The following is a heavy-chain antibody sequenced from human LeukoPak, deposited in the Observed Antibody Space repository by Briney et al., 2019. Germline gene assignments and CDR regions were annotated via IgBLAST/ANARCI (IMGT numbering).Heavy chain of an antibody. J-gene: IGHJ6*02. CDR1: GSTLTELS. CDR3: ARDGGSGSYYYYGMDV. D-gene: IGHD3-10*01. V-gene: IGHV1-2*04. CDR2: INPNSGGT. Sequence: GASVKVSCKVSGSTLTELSMHWVRQAPGQGLEWMGWINPNSGGTNYAQKFQGWVTMTRDTSISTAYMELSRLRSDDTAVYYCARDGGSGSYYYYGMDVWGQGTTVTVSS.